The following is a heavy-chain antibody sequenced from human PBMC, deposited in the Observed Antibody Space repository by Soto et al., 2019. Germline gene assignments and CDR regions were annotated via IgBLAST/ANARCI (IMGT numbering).Heavy chain of an antibody. CDR2: IYYTGST. CDR3: ARYAYGSGCYYGMDV. CDR1: GDSISSYY. D-gene: IGHD3-10*01. J-gene: IGHJ6*01. Sequence: PSETLSLTCTVSGDSISSYYWSWIRQPPGKGLEWLGYIYYTGSTNYNSSLKSRVTISVDTSKNQFSLKLSSVTAADTAVYYCARYAYGSGCYYGMDVWGQGNTVS. V-gene: IGHV4-59*08.